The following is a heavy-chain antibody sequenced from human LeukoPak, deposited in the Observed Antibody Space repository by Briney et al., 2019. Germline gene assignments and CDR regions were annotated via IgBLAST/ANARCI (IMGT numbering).Heavy chain of an antibody. Sequence: ASVKVSCRASGYTFTSYGISWVRQAPGQGREWMGWISAYNGNTNYAQKLQGRVTMTTDTSTSTAYMELRSLRSDDTAVYYCARDGPSGAWYSFDYWGQGTLVTVSS. J-gene: IGHJ4*02. D-gene: IGHD1-26*01. CDR3: ARDGPSGAWYSFDY. CDR2: ISAYNGNT. CDR1: GYTFTSYG. V-gene: IGHV1-18*01.